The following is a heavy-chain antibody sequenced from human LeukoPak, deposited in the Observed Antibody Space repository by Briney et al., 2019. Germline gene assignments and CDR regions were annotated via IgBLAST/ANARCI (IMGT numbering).Heavy chain of an antibody. CDR1: GFTFSSYG. D-gene: IGHD2-2*02. J-gene: IGHJ4*02. Sequence: PGRSLRLSCAASGFTFSSYGMHWVRQAPGKGLEWVAVISYDGSNKYYADSVKGRFTISRDNSKNTVYLQMNSLRPEDTAVYYCARDSPAVYCSSTSCYKYFFDYWGQGTLVTVSS. CDR2: ISYDGSNK. CDR3: ARDSPAVYCSSTSCYKYFFDY. V-gene: IGHV3-30*03.